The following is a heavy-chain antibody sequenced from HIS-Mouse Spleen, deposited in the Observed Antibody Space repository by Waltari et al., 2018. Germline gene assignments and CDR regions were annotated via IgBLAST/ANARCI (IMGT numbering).Heavy chain of an antibody. V-gene: IGHV4-34*01. CDR3: ATRGYSYGLDY. D-gene: IGHD5-18*01. Sequence: QVQLQQWGAGLLKPSETLSLTCAVYGGSFSGYYWSWIRQPPGKGLEGIGEINHSESTNYNPSLKSRVTISVDTSKNQFSLNLSSVTAADTAVYYCATRGYSYGLDYWGQGTLVTVSS. CDR2: INHSEST. CDR1: GGSFSGYY. J-gene: IGHJ4*02.